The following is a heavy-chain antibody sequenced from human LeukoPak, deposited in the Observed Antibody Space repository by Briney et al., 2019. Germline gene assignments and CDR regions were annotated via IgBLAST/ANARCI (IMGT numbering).Heavy chain of an antibody. Sequence: SETLSLTCTVSGGSISSSSYYWGWIRQPPGKGLEWIGSIYYSGSTYYNPSLKSRVTISVDTSKNQFSLKLSSVTAADTAVYYCARSVIAARTLVAWGQGTLVTVSS. J-gene: IGHJ5*02. V-gene: IGHV4-39*01. CDR2: IYYSGST. CDR1: GGSISSSSYY. D-gene: IGHD6-6*01. CDR3: ARSVIAARTLVA.